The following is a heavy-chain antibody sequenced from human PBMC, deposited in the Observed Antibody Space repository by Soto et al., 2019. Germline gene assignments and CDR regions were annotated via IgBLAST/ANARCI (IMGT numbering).Heavy chain of an antibody. D-gene: IGHD5-12*01. V-gene: IGHV3-7*05. CDR1: GFTFGSYW. Sequence: EELLVESGGGLVQPGGSLRLSCAASGFTFGSYWMSWVRQTPGKGLEWVANMNRDGTEKYYVDSVAGRFTISRDNARNALYLQMNNLRVDDTAVYYCARDPNSGYDRGRNYWGQGTLVSVSS. J-gene: IGHJ4*02. CDR3: ARDPNSGYDRGRNY. CDR2: MNRDGTEK.